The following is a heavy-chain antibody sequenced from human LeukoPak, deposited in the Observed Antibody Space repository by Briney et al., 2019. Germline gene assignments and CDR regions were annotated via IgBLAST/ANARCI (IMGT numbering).Heavy chain of an antibody. D-gene: IGHD3-22*01. CDR2: IYTSGST. J-gene: IGHJ3*02. V-gene: IGHV4-4*07. Sequence: SETLSLTGTVSGGSISSYYWSWIRQPAGKGLAWIGRIYTSGSTNYNPSLKGRVTMSVDTSKNQFSLKLSSVTAADTAVYYCVRDGDYYDRGAFDMWAQGPMVTVSS. CDR3: VRDGDYYDRGAFDM. CDR1: GGSISSYY.